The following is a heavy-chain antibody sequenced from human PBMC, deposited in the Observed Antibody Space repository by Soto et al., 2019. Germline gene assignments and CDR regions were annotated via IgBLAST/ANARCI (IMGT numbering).Heavy chain of an antibody. CDR2: ISNTGESM. Sequence: EVQMLESGGGSVQPGGSLRLSCAASGFLFSSYAMTWVRQAPGKGLEWVSVISNTGESMYYADSVKGRFTISRDNSKNSVHLQMNSLRAEDTALYYCAKTFFSGSGSYRGWFDPWVQGILVTVSS. J-gene: IGHJ5*02. CDR3: AKTFFSGSGSYRGWFDP. CDR1: GFLFSSYA. D-gene: IGHD3-10*01. V-gene: IGHV3-23*01.